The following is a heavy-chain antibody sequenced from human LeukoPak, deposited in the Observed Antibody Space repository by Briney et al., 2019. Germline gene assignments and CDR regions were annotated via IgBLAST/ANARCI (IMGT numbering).Heavy chain of an antibody. V-gene: IGHV3-15*01. D-gene: IGHD4-11*01. CDR2: IKSKTDGGTT. CDR3: TTDPDYTEVYYYYYMDV. CDR1: GFTFSNAW. Sequence: GGSLRLSCAASGFTFSNAWMSWVRQAPGKGLEWVGRIKSKTDGGTTDYAAPVKGRFTISRDDSKNTLYLQMNSLKTEDTAVYYCTTDPDYTEVYYYYYMDVWGQGTTVTVSS. J-gene: IGHJ6*03.